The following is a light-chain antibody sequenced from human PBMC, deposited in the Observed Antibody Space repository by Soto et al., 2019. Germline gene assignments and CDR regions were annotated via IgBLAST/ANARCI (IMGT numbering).Light chain of an antibody. J-gene: IGKJ1*01. CDR1: QGISSY. Sequence: AIRMTQSPSSLSASTGDRVTITCRASQGISSYLAWYQQKPGKAPKLLIYAASTLQSGVPSRFSGSGSGTDFTLTTSCLKSDDFATYYCQQYYIYLWTFGQGTKVQIK. V-gene: IGKV1-8*01. CDR3: QQYYIYLWT. CDR2: AAS.